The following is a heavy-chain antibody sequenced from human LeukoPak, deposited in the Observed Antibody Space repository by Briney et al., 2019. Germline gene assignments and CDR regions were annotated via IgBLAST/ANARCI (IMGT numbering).Heavy chain of an antibody. Sequence: GGSLRLSCAASGFTFSSYSMNWVRQAPGKGLEWVSSISSSSSYIYYADSVKGRFTISRDNAKNSLYLQMNSLRAEDTAVYYCARAGGHDDAFDIWGQGTMVTVSS. V-gene: IGHV3-21*01. CDR3: ARAGGHDDAFDI. D-gene: IGHD5-12*01. CDR2: ISSSSSYI. CDR1: GFTFSSYS. J-gene: IGHJ3*02.